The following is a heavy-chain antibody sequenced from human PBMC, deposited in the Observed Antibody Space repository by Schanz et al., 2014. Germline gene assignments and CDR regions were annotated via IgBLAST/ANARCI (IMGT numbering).Heavy chain of an antibody. CDR3: ARDIQYHYDTSGPVGAFDI. D-gene: IGHD3-22*01. J-gene: IGHJ3*02. CDR1: GYTLTGFG. V-gene: IGHV1-18*01. Sequence: QVQLVQSGAEVKKPGASVKVSCKASGYTLTGFGVSWVRQAPGQGREWMGWISAYSGNSKYAQKLQGRVTITADISTSTAYMDLSSLRSDDTAVYYCARDIQYHYDTSGPVGAFDIWGQGTVVTVSS. CDR2: ISAYSGNS.